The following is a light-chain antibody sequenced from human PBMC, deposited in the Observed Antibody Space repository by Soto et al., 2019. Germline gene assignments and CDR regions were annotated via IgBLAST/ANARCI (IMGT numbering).Light chain of an antibody. CDR1: SSDVGSYNL. V-gene: IGLV2-23*01. CDR2: EGS. CDR3: CSYAGSSPKV. Sequence: QSALTQPASVSGSPGQSITISCTGTSSDVGSYNLVSWYQQHPGKAPKLMIYEGSKRPSGVSNRFSGSKSGNTASLTISGLQAEDEADYYWCSYAGSSPKVFGGGTKLTVL. J-gene: IGLJ2*01.